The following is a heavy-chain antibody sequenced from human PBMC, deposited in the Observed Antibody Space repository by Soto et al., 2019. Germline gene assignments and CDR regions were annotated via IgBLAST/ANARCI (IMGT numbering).Heavy chain of an antibody. CDR2: MNPNTGNT. D-gene: IGHD2-15*01. Sequence: GASVKVSCKAFGFTFTSYDINWVRQAPGQGLEWMGWMNPNTGNTGYAQNFQGRIIMTRDTSITTAYMEVSSLTSEDTAVHYCARVFSSWPIVAPRNSFMDVWGKGTTVTVSS. CDR3: ARVFSSWPIVAPRNSFMDV. V-gene: IGHV1-8*01. J-gene: IGHJ6*03. CDR1: GFTFTSYD.